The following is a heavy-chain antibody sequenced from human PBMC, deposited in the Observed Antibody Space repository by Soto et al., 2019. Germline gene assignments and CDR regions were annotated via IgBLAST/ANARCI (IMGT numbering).Heavy chain of an antibody. V-gene: IGHV3-48*03. Sequence: GGSLRLCCAASGFTFSTYEMIWVRQAPGKGLEWVSYISGSGYTSDGGPTIHYADSVKGRFTISRNNAKNSLYLQMNSLRVEDTAVYYCARVSQSFIEYFQHWGQGTLVTVSS. CDR1: GFTFSTYE. D-gene: IGHD3-16*02. J-gene: IGHJ1*01. CDR2: ISGSGYTSDGGPTI. CDR3: ARVSQSFIEYFQH.